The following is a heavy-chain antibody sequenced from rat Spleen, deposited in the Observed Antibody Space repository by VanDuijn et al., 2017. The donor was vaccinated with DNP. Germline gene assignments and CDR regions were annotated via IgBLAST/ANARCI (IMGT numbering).Heavy chain of an antibody. CDR2: VSAGGGNT. CDR3: ARWGGDHFDY. CDR1: GFTFSNYH. J-gene: IGHJ3*01. V-gene: IGHV5S13*01. Sequence: EVQLVESGGDLVQPGGSLKLSCAASGFTFSNYHMAWVRQAPRKGLEWVASVSAGGGNTYYRDSVRGRFTISRDNAENIQYLQMDSLRSEDTATYYCARWGGDHFDYWGQGILVTVSS.